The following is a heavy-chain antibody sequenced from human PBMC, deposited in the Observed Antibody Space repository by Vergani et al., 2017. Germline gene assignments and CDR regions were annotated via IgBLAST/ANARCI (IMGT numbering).Heavy chain of an antibody. D-gene: IGHD3-10*01. CDR2: IYYSGST. J-gene: IGHJ4*02. Sequence: QLQLQESGPGLVKPSETLSLTCTVSGGSISSSSYYWGWIRQPPGKGLEWIGSIYYSGSTYYNPSLKSRVTISVDTSKNQFSLKLSSVTAADTAVYYCARLHYYGSGSYNVVDYWGQGTLVTVSS. V-gene: IGHV4-39*01. CDR3: ARLHYYGSGSYNVVDY. CDR1: GGSISSSSYY.